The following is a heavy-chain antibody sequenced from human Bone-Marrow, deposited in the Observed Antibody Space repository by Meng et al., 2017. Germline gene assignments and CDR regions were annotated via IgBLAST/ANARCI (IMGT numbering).Heavy chain of an antibody. CDR3: ARDSTSAYADS. Sequence: QVQLVQFGAEVKKPGASVTVSCKASGYTFTGYYINWVRQAPGQGLEWMGRINPNSGGTNYAQNFQGRVTMTRDTSISTVYMELSRLTSDDTAVYYCARDSTSAYADSWGQGTLVTVSS. V-gene: IGHV1-2*06. CDR2: INPNSGGT. D-gene: IGHD5-12*01. J-gene: IGHJ4*02. CDR1: GYTFTGYY.